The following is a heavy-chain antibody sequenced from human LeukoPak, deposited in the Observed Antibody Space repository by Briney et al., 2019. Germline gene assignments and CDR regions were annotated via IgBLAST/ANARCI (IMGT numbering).Heavy chain of an antibody. V-gene: IGHV1-8*03. J-gene: IGHJ6*03. D-gene: IGHD1-14*01. Sequence: ASVKVSCKAAGYTFTSYDINWVRQAAGQGLEWMGWMNPNSDNTGYAQKFQGRVTTTRTTSISTAYMELSSLRSDDTAVYYCARGLTTRGHKKHYSYYYYMDVWGKGTTVTVSS. CDR2: MNPNSDNT. CDR1: GYTFTSYD. CDR3: ARGLTTRGHKKHYSYYYYMDV.